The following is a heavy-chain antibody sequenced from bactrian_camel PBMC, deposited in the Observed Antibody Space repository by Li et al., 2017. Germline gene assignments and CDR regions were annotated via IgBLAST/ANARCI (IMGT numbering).Heavy chain of an antibody. J-gene: IGHJ6*01. D-gene: IGHD3*01. V-gene: IGHV3S53*01. CDR1: THNNRY. Sequence: VQLVESGGDSVESGGSLRLSCAASTHNNRYMGWFRQAPGKEREGVAVITRYGSLGYADSVKGRFTISKDNNKRTLYLQMNSLNPEDTAIYYCAASRPLQELCRRDVADFANWCQGTQVTVS. CDR2: ITRYGSL. CDR3: AASRPLQELCRRDVADFAN.